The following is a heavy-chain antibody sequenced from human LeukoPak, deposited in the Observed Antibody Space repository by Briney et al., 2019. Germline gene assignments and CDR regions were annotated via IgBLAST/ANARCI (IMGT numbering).Heavy chain of an antibody. Sequence: SETLSLTCTVSGGSISSYYWNWIRQPPGKGLEWIRYIYYSGSTNYNPSLKSRVAISVDASKNQFSLKLNSVTAADTAVYYCARQGGYSSSPDYWGQGTLVTVSS. J-gene: IGHJ4*02. CDR3: ARQGGYSSSPDY. V-gene: IGHV4-59*08. CDR2: IYYSGST. D-gene: IGHD6-13*01. CDR1: GGSISSYY.